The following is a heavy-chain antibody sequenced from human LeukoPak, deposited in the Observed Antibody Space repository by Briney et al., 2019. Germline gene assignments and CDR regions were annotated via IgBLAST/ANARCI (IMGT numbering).Heavy chain of an antibody. J-gene: IGHJ4*02. CDR2: INAGSGNT. CDR1: GYTFTNYA. Sequence: GASVKVSCKASGYTFTNYAIHWVRQAPGQRLEWMGWINAGSGNTKYSQKFQGRVTITIDTSASTAYMELSSLRSADTAVFYCARDSIVGASSDYWGQGTLVTVSS. V-gene: IGHV1-3*01. D-gene: IGHD1-26*01. CDR3: ARDSIVGASSDY.